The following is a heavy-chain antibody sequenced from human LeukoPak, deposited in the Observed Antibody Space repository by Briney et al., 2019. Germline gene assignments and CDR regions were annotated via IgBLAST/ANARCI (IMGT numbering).Heavy chain of an antibody. Sequence: GGSLRLSCAASGFTFNNYAMSWVRQAPGKGLEWVSAISGSGGNTYYADSVKGRFTISRDNSKNTLYLQMNSLRAEDTAVYYCAKDRALEFDYWGQGTLVTVSS. J-gene: IGHJ4*02. CDR3: AKDRALEFDY. V-gene: IGHV3-23*01. CDR1: GFTFNNYA. CDR2: ISGSGGNT. D-gene: IGHD5-24*01.